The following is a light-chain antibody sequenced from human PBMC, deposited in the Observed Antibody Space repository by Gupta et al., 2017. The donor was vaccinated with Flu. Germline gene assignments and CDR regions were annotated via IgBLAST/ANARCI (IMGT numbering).Light chain of an antibody. V-gene: IGKV1-39*01. CDR1: QSILTH. J-gene: IGKJ4*01. CDR3: QQSYSTPHT. CDR2: AAS. Sequence: DIQMTQPPSSLSHPEGDRVTITCRASQSILTHLNWYQQKPGKAPNLLIYAASSLQSGVPSRFSGSGSGTDFTLTISSLQPEDFATYYCQQSYSTPHTFGGGTKVEIK.